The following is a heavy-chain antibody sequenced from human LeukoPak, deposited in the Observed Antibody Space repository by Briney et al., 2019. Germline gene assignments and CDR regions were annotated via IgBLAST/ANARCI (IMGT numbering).Heavy chain of an antibody. Sequence: PSQTLSLTCTVSGGSISSGGYDWSWIRQHPGKGLELIGYIDYSGSTYHNPSLKRRVTRSVDKSKNQFSLKMSSVTAADTAVHYCARATEDYDGSDDAFDIWGQGTMVTVSS. CDR3: ARATEDYDGSDDAFDI. CDR2: IDYSGST. D-gene: IGHD3-22*01. V-gene: IGHV4-31*03. J-gene: IGHJ3*02. CDR1: GGSISSGGYD.